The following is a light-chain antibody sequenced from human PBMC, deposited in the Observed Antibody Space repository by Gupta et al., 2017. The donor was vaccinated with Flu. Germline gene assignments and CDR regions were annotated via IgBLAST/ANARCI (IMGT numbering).Light chain of an antibody. Sequence: SYELTQPPSLSVSPGQTASIPCSGDKLGDKFASWYQQRPGQSPVLVIYRHNKRPSGIPERFSGSNSGNTATLTISGTQAMDEADYYCQAWDSFTAVFGGGTKLTVL. CDR2: RHN. V-gene: IGLV3-1*01. CDR3: QAWDSFTAV. CDR1: KLGDKF. J-gene: IGLJ3*02.